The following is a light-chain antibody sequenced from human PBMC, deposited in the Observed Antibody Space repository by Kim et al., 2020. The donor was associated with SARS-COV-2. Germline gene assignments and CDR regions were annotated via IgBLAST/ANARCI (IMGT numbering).Light chain of an antibody. CDR1: QSITSW. CDR3: QHYNGFWT. J-gene: IGKJ1*01. CDR2: FPS. Sequence: SESHGHTVTITFQASQSITSWWVWYQQKPGEAPRALMSFPSTLQNGVPSRFHVYGFGTKFELTINGLQPDDFATYYCQHYNGFWTFGQGTKVDIK. V-gene: IGKV1-5*01.